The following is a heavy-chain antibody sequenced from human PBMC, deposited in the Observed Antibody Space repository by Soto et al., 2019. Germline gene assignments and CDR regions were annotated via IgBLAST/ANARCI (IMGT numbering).Heavy chain of an antibody. D-gene: IGHD6-13*01. CDR3: ARHAYSSSWYGVPGH. V-gene: IGHV5-10-1*01. Sequence: PGESLKISCKGSGYSFTSYWISWVRQMPGKGLEWMGRIDPSDSYTNYSPSFQGHVTISADKSISTAYLQWSSLKASDTAMYYCARHAYSSSWYGVPGHWGQGTLVTVSS. J-gene: IGHJ4*02. CDR2: IDPSDSYT. CDR1: GYSFTSYW.